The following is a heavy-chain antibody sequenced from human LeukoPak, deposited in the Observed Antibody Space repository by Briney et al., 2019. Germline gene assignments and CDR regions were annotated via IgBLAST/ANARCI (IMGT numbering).Heavy chain of an antibody. CDR2: ISGSGGST. V-gene: IGHV3-23*01. CDR3: AKRAFYDFWSGSERY. J-gene: IGHJ4*02. Sequence: PGGSLRLSCAASGFTFSSYAMSWVRQAPGKGLEWVSAISGSGGSTYYADSVKGRFTISRDNSKHTLYLQMNSLRAEDTAVYYCAKRAFYDFWSGSERYWGQGTLVTVSS. D-gene: IGHD3-3*01. CDR1: GFTFSSYA.